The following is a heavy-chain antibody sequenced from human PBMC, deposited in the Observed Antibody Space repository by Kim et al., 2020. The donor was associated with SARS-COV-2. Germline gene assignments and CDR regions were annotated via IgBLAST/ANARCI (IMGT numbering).Heavy chain of an antibody. CDR3: AKDIKQWLVEGGGNWFDP. Sequence: GGSLRLSCAASGFTFGDYAMHWVRQAPGKGLEWVSGISWNSGSIGYADSVKGRFTISRDNAKNSLYLQMNSLRAEDTALYYCAKDIKQWLVEGGGNWFDPWGQGTLVTVSS. D-gene: IGHD6-19*01. J-gene: IGHJ5*02. V-gene: IGHV3-9*01. CDR1: GFTFGDYA. CDR2: ISWNSGSI.